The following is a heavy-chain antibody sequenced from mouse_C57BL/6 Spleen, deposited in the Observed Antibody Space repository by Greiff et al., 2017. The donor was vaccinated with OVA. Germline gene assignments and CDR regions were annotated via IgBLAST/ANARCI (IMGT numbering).Heavy chain of an antibody. D-gene: IGHD2-5*01. Sequence: VQLQQPGAELVRPGTSVKLSCKASGYTFTSYWMHWVKQRPGQGLEWIGVIDPSDSYTNYNQKFKGKATLTVDTSSSTAYMQLSSLTSEDSAVYYCARSGDSNYVDYWGQGTTLTVSS. CDR1: GYTFTSYW. J-gene: IGHJ2*01. CDR3: ARSGDSNYVDY. V-gene: IGHV1-59*01. CDR2: IDPSDSYT.